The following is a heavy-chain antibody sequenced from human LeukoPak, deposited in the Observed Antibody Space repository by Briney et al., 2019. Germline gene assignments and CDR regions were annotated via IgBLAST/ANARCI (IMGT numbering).Heavy chain of an antibody. CDR2: MNPNSGNT. V-gene: IGHV1-8*03. CDR1: GYTFTSYD. Sequence: GASVKVSCKASGYTFTSYDINWVRQATGQGLEWMGWMNPNSGNTGYAQKFQGRVTITRNTSISTAYMELSSLRSEDTAVYYCARGGVPAALYYYYYMDFWGKGTTVTVSS. D-gene: IGHD2-2*01. CDR3: ARGGVPAALYYYYYMDF. J-gene: IGHJ6*03.